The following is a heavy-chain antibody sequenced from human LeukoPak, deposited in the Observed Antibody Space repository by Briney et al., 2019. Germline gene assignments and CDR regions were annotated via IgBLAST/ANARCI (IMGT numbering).Heavy chain of an antibody. CDR2: TYYRSKWHN. J-gene: IGHJ4*02. CDR1: GDSVSSKNGA. V-gene: IGHV6-1*01. Sequence: SQTLSLTCVVSGDSVSSKNGAWNWIRQSPSKGLEWLGRTYYRSKWHNDYAESMEGRMTISQDTSKNQYSLHLNSVTPDDTAVYYCARDFGTTGWHTFDYWGQGTLVTVSS. D-gene: IGHD6-19*01. CDR3: ARDFGTTGWHTFDY.